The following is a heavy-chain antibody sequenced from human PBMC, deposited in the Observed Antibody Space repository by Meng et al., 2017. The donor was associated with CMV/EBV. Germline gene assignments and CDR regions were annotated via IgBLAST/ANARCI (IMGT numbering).Heavy chain of an antibody. CDR1: GGSFSGYY. CDR3: ARGESYYDFWSGSSNWFDP. Sequence: GSLRLSCAVYGGSFSGYYWSWIRQSPGKGLEWIGEINHSGSTNYNPSLKSRVTISVDTSKNQFSLKLSSVTAADTAVYYCARGESYYDFWSGSSNWFDPWGQGTLVTVSS. J-gene: IGHJ5*02. D-gene: IGHD3-3*01. V-gene: IGHV4-34*01. CDR2: INHSGST.